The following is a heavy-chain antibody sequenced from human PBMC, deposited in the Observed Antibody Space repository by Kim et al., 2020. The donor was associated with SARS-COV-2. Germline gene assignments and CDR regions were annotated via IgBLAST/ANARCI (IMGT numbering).Heavy chain of an antibody. Sequence: ASVKVSCKASGYTFTGYYMHWVRQAPGQGLEWMGWINPNSGGTNYAQKFQGWVTMTRDTSISTAYMELSRLRSDDTAVYYCARDLGDYYGSGSYYNSYYGMDVWGQGTTVTVSS. V-gene: IGHV1-2*04. CDR1: GYTFTGYY. CDR2: INPNSGGT. CDR3: ARDLGDYYGSGSYYNSYYGMDV. D-gene: IGHD3-10*01. J-gene: IGHJ6*02.